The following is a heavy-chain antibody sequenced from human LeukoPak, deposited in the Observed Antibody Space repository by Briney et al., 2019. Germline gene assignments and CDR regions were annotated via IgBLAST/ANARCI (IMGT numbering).Heavy chain of an antibody. V-gene: IGHV3-15*01. CDR1: GFTSSSLW. J-gene: IGHJ5*02. Sequence: GGSLRLSCAASGFTSSSLWISWVRQAPGKGLEWVGRIKSKTDGGTTDYAAPVKGRFTFSRDDSKNTLYLQMNSLKIEDTAVYYYSTLDDYGRTWGQGTLVTVSS. CDR3: STLDDYGRT. CDR2: IKSKTDGGTT. D-gene: IGHD4-17*01.